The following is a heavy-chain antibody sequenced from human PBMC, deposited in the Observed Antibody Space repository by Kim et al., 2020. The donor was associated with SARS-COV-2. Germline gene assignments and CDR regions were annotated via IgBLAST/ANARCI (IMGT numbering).Heavy chain of an antibody. J-gene: IGHJ4*02. CDR3: TTDREWELPAYDY. V-gene: IGHV3-15*01. D-gene: IGHD1-26*01. CDR2: IKSKTDGGTT. Sequence: GGSLRISCAASGFTFSNAWMSWVRQAPGKGLEWVGRIKSKTDGGTTDYAAPVKGRFTISRDDSKNTLYLQMNSLKTEDTAVYYCTTDREWELPAYDYWGQGTLVTVSS. CDR1: GFTFSNAW.